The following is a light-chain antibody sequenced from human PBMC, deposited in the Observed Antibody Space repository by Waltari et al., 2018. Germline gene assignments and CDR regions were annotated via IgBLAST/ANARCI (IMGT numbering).Light chain of an antibody. CDR2: KAS. CDR1: QGISSW. Sequence: EIQMTQSPSSLSASVGDRVTITCRASQGISSWIAWYQQKPGKAPKLLIYKASSLQSWVPSMFSVSVSGTDFTLTISSLQPEDFASYYCQQYDSAPLTFGGGTKVEIK. J-gene: IGKJ4*01. CDR3: QQYDSAPLT. V-gene: IGKV1-12*01.